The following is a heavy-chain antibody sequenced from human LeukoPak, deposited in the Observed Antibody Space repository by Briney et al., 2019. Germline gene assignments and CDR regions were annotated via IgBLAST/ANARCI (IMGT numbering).Heavy chain of an antibody. CDR3: ARDKKSYYGSGSPPWFDP. J-gene: IGHJ5*02. CDR1: GGSISSYY. Sequence: SETLSLTCTVPGGSISSYYWSWIRQPAGKGLEWIGRIYTSGSTNYNPSLKSRVTMSVDTSTNQSSLKLSSATAADTAVYYCARDKKSYYGSGSPPWFDPWGQGTLVTVSS. V-gene: IGHV4-4*07. CDR2: IYTSGST. D-gene: IGHD3-10*01.